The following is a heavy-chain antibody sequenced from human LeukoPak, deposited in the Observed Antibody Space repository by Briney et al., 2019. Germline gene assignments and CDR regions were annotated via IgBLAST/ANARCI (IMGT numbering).Heavy chain of an antibody. D-gene: IGHD3-22*01. CDR3: ARGNYYDNNGYSPELRY. Sequence: GGSLRLSCAASGFTFSSYVMHWVRQAPGKGLEWVGWSDPNSGATKYEHFLGRATMTRDTSISTAYMELSRLRSDDTAVYYCARGNYYDNNGYSPELRYWGQGTLVTVSS. V-gene: IGHV1-2*02. J-gene: IGHJ4*02. CDR2: SDPNSGAT. CDR1: GFTFSSYV.